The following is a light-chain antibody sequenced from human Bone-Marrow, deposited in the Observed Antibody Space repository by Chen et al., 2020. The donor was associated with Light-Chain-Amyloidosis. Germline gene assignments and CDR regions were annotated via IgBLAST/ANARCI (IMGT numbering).Light chain of an antibody. Sequence: QSVLTQPPSASGTPGQRVTISCSGASSTIGINYVYWYQHLPGAAPNLLIHRNKQRPSGVPDRFSASKSGTSAFLAISGLRSEDEADYYCAAWDGSLSGYVFGTGTKVIVL. CDR1: SSTIGINY. CDR2: RNK. CDR3: AAWDGSLSGYV. V-gene: IGLV1-47*01. J-gene: IGLJ1*01.